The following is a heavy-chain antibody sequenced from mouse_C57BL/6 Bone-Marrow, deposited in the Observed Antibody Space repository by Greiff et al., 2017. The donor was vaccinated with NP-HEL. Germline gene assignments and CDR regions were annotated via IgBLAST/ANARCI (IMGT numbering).Heavy chain of an antibody. V-gene: IGHV1-69*01. CDR3: ARSIYYYGSSLYY. CDR1: GYTFTSYW. J-gene: IGHJ2*01. CDR2: IDPSDSYT. Sequence: VQLQQPGAELVMPGASVKLSCKASGYTFTSYWMHWVKQRPGQGLEWIGEIDPSDSYTNYNQKFKGKSTLTVDKSSSTAYMQLSSLTSEDSAVYYCARSIYYYGSSLYYWGQGTTLTVSS. D-gene: IGHD1-1*01.